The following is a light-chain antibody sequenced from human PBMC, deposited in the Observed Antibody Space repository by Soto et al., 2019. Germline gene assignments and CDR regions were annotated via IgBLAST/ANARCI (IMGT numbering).Light chain of an antibody. Sequence: EIVLTQSPGTLSLSPGERATLSCRASQSVSSSYLAWYQQKPGQAPRLLIYGTSSRATAIPDRFSGSGSGTDFTITISRLESEDFEVYYCQQYGSASSTVRQGTKVEIK. J-gene: IGKJ1*01. V-gene: IGKV3-20*01. CDR2: GTS. CDR1: QSVSSSY. CDR3: QQYGSASST.